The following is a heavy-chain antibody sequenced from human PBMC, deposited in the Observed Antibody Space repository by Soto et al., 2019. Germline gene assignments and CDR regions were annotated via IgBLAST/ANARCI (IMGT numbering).Heavy chain of an antibody. Sequence: SETLSLTCTVSGDSMTSGDYSWSWIRQPPGKGLEWLGYIYRTGNTHYSPSLKSRVSISQDRSKNQFSLELTSVTAADTAVYYCARGDYKYSIAYWGQGTLVTVSS. D-gene: IGHD4-4*01. CDR1: GDSMTSGDYS. CDR2: IYRTGNT. J-gene: IGHJ4*02. V-gene: IGHV4-30-2*01. CDR3: ARGDYKYSIAY.